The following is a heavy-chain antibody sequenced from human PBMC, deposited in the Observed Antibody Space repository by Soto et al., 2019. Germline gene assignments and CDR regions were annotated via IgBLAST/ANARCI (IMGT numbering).Heavy chain of an antibody. V-gene: IGHV3-30*18. CDR1: GFTFSSYG. CDR2: ISYDGSNK. J-gene: IGHJ6*02. Sequence: QPRGSLRLSCAASGFTFSSYGMHWFRQAPGKGLKWVAVISYDGSNKYYADSVKGRFTISRDNSKNTLYLQMNSLRAEDTAVYYCAKDSTEYYDFWSGYYARDQGGNYYGMDVWGQGTTVTVSS. D-gene: IGHD3-3*01. CDR3: AKDSTEYYDFWSGYYARDQGGNYYGMDV.